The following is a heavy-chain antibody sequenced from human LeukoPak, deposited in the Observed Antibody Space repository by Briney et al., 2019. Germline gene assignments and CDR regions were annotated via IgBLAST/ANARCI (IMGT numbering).Heavy chain of an antibody. CDR1: GYSISRGYS. CDR3: ARAGWIITSGIDY. V-gene: IGHV4-38-2*01. J-gene: IGHJ4*02. Sequence: SETLSLTCAVSGYSISRGYSWALIRQPPGKGLEWFGTVYHTGSTYYNPSLDSRVTISVDTSKNEFSLNLKSVTAADTAVYYCARAGWIITSGIDYWGQGALVTVSS. CDR2: VYHTGST. D-gene: IGHD3-10*01.